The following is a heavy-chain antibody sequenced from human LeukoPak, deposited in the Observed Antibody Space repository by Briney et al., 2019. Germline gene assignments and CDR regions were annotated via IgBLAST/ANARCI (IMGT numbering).Heavy chain of an antibody. CDR2: IYYSGST. CDR3: ARESYYDSSGYSHDAFDI. V-gene: IGHV4-59*01. D-gene: IGHD3-22*01. CDR1: GGSISSYY. Sequence: SETLSLTCTVSGGSISSYYWSWIRQPPGKGLEWIGYIYYSGSTNYNPSPKRRVPISVDASTNQFPLKLSSVTAADTDVYYCARESYYDSSGYSHDAFDIWGQGTMVTVSS. J-gene: IGHJ3*02.